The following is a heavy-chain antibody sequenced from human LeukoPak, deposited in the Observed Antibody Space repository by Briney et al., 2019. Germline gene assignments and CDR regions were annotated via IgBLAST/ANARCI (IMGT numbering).Heavy chain of an antibody. CDR3: ARSSGYGYYFDY. CDR1: GFTFSSDS. D-gene: IGHD3-22*01. Sequence: PAGSLRLSWAASGFTFSSDSMHWVRQVPGKGLEYVSATSSNGGTTHYGNSVKGRFTISRDNSKSTLYLQMGSLRAEDMAVYFCARSSGYGYYFDYWGQGTLVTVSS. V-gene: IGHV3-64*01. CDR2: TSSNGGTT. J-gene: IGHJ4*02.